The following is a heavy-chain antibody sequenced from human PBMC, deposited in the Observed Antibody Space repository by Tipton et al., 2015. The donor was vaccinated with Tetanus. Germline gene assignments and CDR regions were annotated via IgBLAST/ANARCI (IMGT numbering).Heavy chain of an antibody. CDR2: IYYTAHT. CDR1: GASINSGGYL. Sequence: LVKPTQTLSLTCTVSGASINSGGYLWTWVRQRPGTGLEWIGNIYYTAHTSYNPSLQSRVAISVDTSKNQFSLEVASVTVSDTAVYYCARVRAILRRTLSGLYWLDPWGQGILSPSPQ. CDR3: ARVRAILRRTLSGLYWLDP. D-gene: IGHD3-16*01. J-gene: IGHJ5*02. V-gene: IGHV4-31*03.